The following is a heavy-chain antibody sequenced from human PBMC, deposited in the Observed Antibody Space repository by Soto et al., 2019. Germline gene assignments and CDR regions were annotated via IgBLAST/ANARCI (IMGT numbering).Heavy chain of an antibody. Sequence: ASVKVSCKASGYTFTGYYMHWVRQAPGQGLEWMGWINPNSGGTNYAQKFQGRVTMTRDTSISTAYMELSRLRSDDTAVYYCARANVVVVAATREYYFDYWGQGTLVTVSS. CDR2: INPNSGGT. CDR3: ARANVVVVAATREYYFDY. CDR1: GYTFTGYY. V-gene: IGHV1-2*02. J-gene: IGHJ4*02. D-gene: IGHD2-15*01.